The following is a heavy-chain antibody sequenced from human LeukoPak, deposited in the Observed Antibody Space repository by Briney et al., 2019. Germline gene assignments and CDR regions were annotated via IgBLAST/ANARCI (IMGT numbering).Heavy chain of an antibody. D-gene: IGHD3-10*01. Sequence: SETLSLTCTVSGGSISSYYWSWIRQPPGKGLEWIGYISYTGSTTYNSSLKSRVTISLDTSQDQFSLKLTSVTPADTAVYYCARTAKYYYGSETYYFFDYWGQGTLVTVSS. CDR2: ISYTGST. CDR1: GGSISSYY. J-gene: IGHJ4*02. CDR3: ARTAKYYYGSETYYFFDY. V-gene: IGHV4-59*01.